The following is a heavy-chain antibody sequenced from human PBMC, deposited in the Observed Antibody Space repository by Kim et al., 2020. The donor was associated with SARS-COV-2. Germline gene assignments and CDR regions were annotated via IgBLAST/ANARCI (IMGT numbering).Heavy chain of an antibody. J-gene: IGHJ5*02. D-gene: IGHD6-13*01. CDR2: IIPIFGTA. CDR3: ARGARQQLVLGLRGEDWFDP. V-gene: IGHV1-69*13. CDR1: GGTFSSYA. Sequence: SVKVSCKASGGTFSSYAISWVRQAPGQGLEWMGGIIPIFGTANYAQKFQGRVTITADESTSTAYMELSSLRSEDTAVYYCARGARQQLVLGLRGEDWFDPWGQGTLVTVSS.